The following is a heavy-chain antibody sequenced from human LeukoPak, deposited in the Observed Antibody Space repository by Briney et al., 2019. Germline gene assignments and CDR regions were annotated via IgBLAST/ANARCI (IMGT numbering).Heavy chain of an antibody. CDR3: ARDLYDFWSGRKYYFDY. D-gene: IGHD3-3*01. CDR1: GFTFSSHW. Sequence: GGSLRLSCAASGFTFSSHWMHWVRQAPGKGLVWVSQINPDGSSTTYADSVKGRLTISRDNAKNTLYLQMNSLRAEDTAVYYCARDLYDFWSGRKYYFDYWGQGTLVAVSS. V-gene: IGHV3-74*01. CDR2: INPDGSST. J-gene: IGHJ4*02.